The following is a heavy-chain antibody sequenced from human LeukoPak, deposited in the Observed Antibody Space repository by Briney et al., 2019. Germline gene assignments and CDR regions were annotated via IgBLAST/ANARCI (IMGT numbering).Heavy chain of an antibody. J-gene: IGHJ3*02. CDR3: ARDCRSDCSQAFDI. V-gene: IGHV3-7*05. D-gene: IGHD2-21*02. Sequence: GGSLRLSCAASGFTFSNYWMSWVRQAPGKGLEWVADIKQDGTQKYYVDSVEGRFTISRDNAKNSLYLQMNSLRVEDTAVYYCARDCRSDCSQAFDIWGQGTMVTVSS. CDR1: GFTFSNYW. CDR2: IKQDGTQK.